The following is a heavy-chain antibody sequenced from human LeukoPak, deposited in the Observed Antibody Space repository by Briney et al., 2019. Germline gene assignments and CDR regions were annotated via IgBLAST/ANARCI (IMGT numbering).Heavy chain of an antibody. CDR3: ARDTRIAVAGDYYCYVDV. CDR1: GGSISSYY. D-gene: IGHD6-19*01. Sequence: SETLPLTCTVSGGSISSYYWSWIRQPAGKGLEWIGRIYTSGSTNYNPSLKSRVTMSVDTSKNQFSLKLSSVTAADTAVYYCARDTRIAVAGDYYCYVDVWGKGTTVTVSS. J-gene: IGHJ6*03. CDR2: IYTSGST. V-gene: IGHV4-4*07.